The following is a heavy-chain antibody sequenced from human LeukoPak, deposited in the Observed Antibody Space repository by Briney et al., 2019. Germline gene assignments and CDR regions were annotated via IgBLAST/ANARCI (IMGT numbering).Heavy chain of an antibody. CDR1: GFTFGSHG. CDR2: ISYDGSNK. J-gene: IGHJ4*02. CDR3: ARSSLWFGESTSGGFDY. Sequence: PGGSLRLSCAASGFTFGSHGIHWVRQAPGKGLEWVAVISYDGSNKYYADSVKGRFTISRDNSKNTLYLQMNSLRAEDTAVYYCARSSLWFGESTSGGFDYWGQGTLVTVSS. D-gene: IGHD3-10*01. V-gene: IGHV3-30*19.